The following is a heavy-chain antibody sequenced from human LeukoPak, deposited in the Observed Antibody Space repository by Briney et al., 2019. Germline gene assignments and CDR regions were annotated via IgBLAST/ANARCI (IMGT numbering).Heavy chain of an antibody. CDR2: ISGSGSTI. Sequence: GGSLRLSCAASGFSFSTYEMNWVRQAPGKGREWVSYISGSGSTIYYADSVKGRFTISRDNAKNSLYLQMNSLRAEDTAVYYCARDLRCGGDCPGYWGQGTLVTVSS. CDR3: ARDLRCGGDCPGY. V-gene: IGHV3-48*03. D-gene: IGHD2-21*02. J-gene: IGHJ4*02. CDR1: GFSFSTYE.